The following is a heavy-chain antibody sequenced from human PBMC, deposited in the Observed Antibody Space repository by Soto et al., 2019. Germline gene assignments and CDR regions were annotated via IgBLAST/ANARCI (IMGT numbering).Heavy chain of an antibody. CDR1: GYTLTELS. CDR2: FDPEDGET. CDR3: AKTGRGWLLSYNWFDP. Sequence: GXSVKVCVKVSGYTLTELSMHWVRQAPVKGLEWMGGFDPEDGETIYAQKFQGRVTMTEDTSTDTAYMELSSLRSEDTAVYYCAKTGRGWLLSYNWFDPWGQGTLVTVYS. D-gene: IGHD3-9*01. V-gene: IGHV1-24*01. J-gene: IGHJ5*02.